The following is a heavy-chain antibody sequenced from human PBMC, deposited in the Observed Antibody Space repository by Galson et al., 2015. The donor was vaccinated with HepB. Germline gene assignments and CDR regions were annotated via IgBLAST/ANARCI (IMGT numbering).Heavy chain of an antibody. CDR1: YNITNYW. CDR2: IYPGDSDT. Sequence: QSGAEVKKPGESLRISCRYNITNYWIGWVRQMPGKGLEWMGIIYPGDSDTRYSPSFQGQVTISADKSASAAYLQWSSLKASDTAMYYCARLQHPGTSDRYFDYWGQGTLVTVSS. J-gene: IGHJ4*02. CDR3: ARLQHPGTSDRYFDY. V-gene: IGHV5-51*01. D-gene: IGHD2-2*01.